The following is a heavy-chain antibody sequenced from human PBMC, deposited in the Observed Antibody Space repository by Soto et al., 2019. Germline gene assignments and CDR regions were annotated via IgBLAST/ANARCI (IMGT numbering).Heavy chain of an antibody. J-gene: IGHJ6*02. CDR2: ISYDGSNK. D-gene: IGHD3-10*01. CDR3: ASPYYYGSGTYYQNGDYYYGMDV. CDR1: GFTFSSYG. V-gene: IGHV3-30*03. Sequence: GGSLRLSCAASGFTFSSYGMHWVRQAPGKGLEWVAVISYDGSNKYYADSVKGRFTISRDNSKNTLYLQMNSLRAEDTAVFYCASPYYYGSGTYYQNGDYYYGMDVWGQGTTVTVSS.